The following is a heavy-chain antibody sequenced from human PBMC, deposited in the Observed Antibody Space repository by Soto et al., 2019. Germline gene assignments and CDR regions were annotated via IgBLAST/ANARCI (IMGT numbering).Heavy chain of an antibody. D-gene: IGHD6-19*01. CDR3: ARADYDYSSGGNDAFDI. CDR1: GGSISSSSNH. J-gene: IGHJ3*02. CDR2: IYYSGST. V-gene: IGHV4-61*05. Sequence: PTEPLCVTCTVSGGSISSSSNHWGWIRQPPGKGLEWIGYIYYSGSTNYNPSLKSRVTISVDTSKNQFSLKLSSVTAADTAVYYCARADYDYSSGGNDAFDIWGQGTMVTVSS.